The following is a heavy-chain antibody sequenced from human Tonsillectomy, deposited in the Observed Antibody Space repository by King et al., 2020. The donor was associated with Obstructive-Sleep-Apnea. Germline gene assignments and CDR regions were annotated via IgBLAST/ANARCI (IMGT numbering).Heavy chain of an antibody. D-gene: IGHD6-13*01. CDR2: INHSGST. Sequence: VQLQQGGAGLLKPSETLSLTCAVFGGSFSEYYWSWIRQPPGKGVEWIGEINHSGSTNYNPSLKSRVTISVDTSKNQFSLKLSSVTAADTAVYYCARGSGAAAVNWFDPWGQGTLVTVSS. V-gene: IGHV4-34*01. CDR1: GGSFSEYY. J-gene: IGHJ5*02. CDR3: ARGSGAAAVNWFDP.